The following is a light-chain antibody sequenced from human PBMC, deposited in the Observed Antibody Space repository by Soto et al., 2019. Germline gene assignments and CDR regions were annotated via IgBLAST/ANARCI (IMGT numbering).Light chain of an antibody. V-gene: IGKV1-5*03. CDR1: QSISSW. CDR3: QQYNNWPPYT. J-gene: IGKJ2*01. Sequence: DIQMTQSPSTLSASVGDRVTITCRASQSISSWLAWYQQKPGRAPKLLIYKASSLESGVPSRFSGSGSGTEFTLTICSLETDDFATYYCQQYNNWPPYTFGQGTKLEIK. CDR2: KAS.